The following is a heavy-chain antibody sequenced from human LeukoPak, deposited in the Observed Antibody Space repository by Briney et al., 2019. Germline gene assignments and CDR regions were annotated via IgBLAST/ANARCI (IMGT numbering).Heavy chain of an antibody. D-gene: IGHD3-10*01. CDR2: IHYSGSA. CDR1: GGSLSGYY. Sequence: SETLSLTCAVYGGSLSGYYWTWIRQPPGKGLEWIGEIHYSGSATYNPSLNSRVTISVDTSKNQFSLKMNSVTAADTAVYYCARGQWFRAFWSRGTPVTVSS. CDR3: ARGQWFRAF. J-gene: IGHJ4*02. V-gene: IGHV4-34*01.